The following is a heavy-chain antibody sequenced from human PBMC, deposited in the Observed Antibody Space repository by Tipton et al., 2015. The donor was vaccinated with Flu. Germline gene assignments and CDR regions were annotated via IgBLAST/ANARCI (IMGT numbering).Heavy chain of an antibody. V-gene: IGHV4-59*01. Sequence: TLSLTCTVSGGSISSYYWSWIRQPPGKGLEWIGYIYYSGSTNYNPSLKSRVTISVDTSKNQFSLKLCSVTAADTAVYYCARTTGYDFWSGYYSGGNWFDPWGQGTLVTVSS. CDR2: IYYSGST. D-gene: IGHD3-3*01. CDR3: ARTTGYDFWSGYYSGGNWFDP. J-gene: IGHJ5*02. CDR1: GGSISSYY.